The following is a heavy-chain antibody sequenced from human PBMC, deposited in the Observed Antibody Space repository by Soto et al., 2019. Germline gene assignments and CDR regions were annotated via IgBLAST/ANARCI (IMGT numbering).Heavy chain of an antibody. D-gene: IGHD3-3*01. J-gene: IGHJ4*02. Sequence: SAILSLTFALYGRSCYGDYCIWIRQSPGKGLEWIVEIHHSGSTKYNPSLKSRVSLSVDTSTKQFSLKMTSMTAADRGVYYCARGVDSWSGYLFWGQGTPVTVSS. CDR3: ARGVDSWSGYLF. CDR1: GRSCYGDY. CDR2: IHHSGST. V-gene: IGHV4-34*01.